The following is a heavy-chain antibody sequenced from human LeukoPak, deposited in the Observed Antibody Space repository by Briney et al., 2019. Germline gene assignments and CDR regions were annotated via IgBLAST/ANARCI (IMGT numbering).Heavy chain of an antibody. CDR1: GFTFSDYY. J-gene: IGHJ4*02. V-gene: IGHV3-11*06. CDR2: ISSSSSYT. D-gene: IGHD6-19*01. Sequence: GGSLRLSCAAFGFTFSDYYMSWIRQAPGKGLEWVSYISSSSSYTNYADSVKGRFTISRDNAKNSLYLQMNSLRAEDTAVYYCARGSVAGTKFDYWGQGTLVTVSS. CDR3: ARGSVAGTKFDY.